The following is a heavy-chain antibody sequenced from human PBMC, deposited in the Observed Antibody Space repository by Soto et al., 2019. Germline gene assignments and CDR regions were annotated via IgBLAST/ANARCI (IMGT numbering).Heavy chain of an antibody. D-gene: IGHD3-3*01. V-gene: IGHV1-18*04. CDR1: GYTFTSYG. J-gene: IGHJ6*02. Sequence: QVQLVQSGAEVKKPGASVKVSCKASGYTFTSYGISWVRQAPGQGLEWMGWISAYNGNTNYAQKLQGRVTMTTDTSKSTAYMELRSLRSDDTAVYYCAREFDLWSGTWDYYYYGMDVWGQGTTVTVSS. CDR2: ISAYNGNT. CDR3: AREFDLWSGTWDYYYYGMDV.